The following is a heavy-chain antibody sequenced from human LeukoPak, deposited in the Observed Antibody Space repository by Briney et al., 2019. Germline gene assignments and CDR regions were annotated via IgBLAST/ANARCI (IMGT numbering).Heavy chain of an antibody. D-gene: IGHD2-15*01. Sequence: PGGSLRLSCVGSGFTFSNAWMNWVRQAPGKGLEWVGRVKSKVNGETIDYAAPVTGRFTISRDDSKNMVYLQMNSLKTEDTAVYYCATGGYYFGYWGQGTLVTVSS. V-gene: IGHV3-15*07. CDR3: ATGGYYFGY. CDR2: VKSKVNGETI. CDR1: GFTFSNAW. J-gene: IGHJ4*02.